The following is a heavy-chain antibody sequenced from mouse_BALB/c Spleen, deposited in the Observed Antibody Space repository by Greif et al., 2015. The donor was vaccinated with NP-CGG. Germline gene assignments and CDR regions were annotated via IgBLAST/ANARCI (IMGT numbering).Heavy chain of an antibody. D-gene: IGHD2-3*01. J-gene: IGHJ1*01. CDR2: ISSGGGST. CDR3: ARRIYDGSCYGYIDV. Sequence: DVKLVESGGGLVKPGGSLKLSCAASGFAFSSYDMAWVRQTPEKRLEWVAYISSGGGSTYYPDTVKGRFTISRDNAKNTLYPEMSSPKSKDTAMYYCARRIYDGSCYGYIDVWGAGTTVTVSS. CDR1: GFAFSSYD. V-gene: IGHV5-12-1*01.